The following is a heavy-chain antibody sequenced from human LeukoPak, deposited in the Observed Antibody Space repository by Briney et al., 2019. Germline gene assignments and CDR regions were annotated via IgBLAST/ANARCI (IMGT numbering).Heavy chain of an antibody. CDR2: ISGSGGST. CDR1: GFTFSSYA. J-gene: IGHJ3*02. D-gene: IGHD3-22*01. CDR3: AKDSSGYWVYAFDI. Sequence: GGSLRLSCAASGFTFSSYAMSWARQAPGKGLEWVSSISGSGGSTYYADSVKGRFTISRDNSKNTLYLQMNSLRAEDTAVYYCAKDSSGYWVYAFDIWGQGTMVTVSS. V-gene: IGHV3-23*01.